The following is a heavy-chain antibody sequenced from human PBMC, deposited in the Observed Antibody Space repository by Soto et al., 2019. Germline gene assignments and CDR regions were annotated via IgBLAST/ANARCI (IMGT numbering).Heavy chain of an antibody. D-gene: IGHD2-15*01. CDR2: IIPIFGTA. J-gene: IGHJ6*02. CDR1: GGTFSSYA. V-gene: IGHV1-69*13. CDR3: ARRAAYYYYGMDV. Sequence: SVKVSCKASGGTFSSYAISWVRQAPGQGLEWMGGIIPIFGTANYAQKFQGRVTITADESTSTAYMELSSLRSEDTAVYYCARRAAYYYYGMDVWGQXTTVTVSS.